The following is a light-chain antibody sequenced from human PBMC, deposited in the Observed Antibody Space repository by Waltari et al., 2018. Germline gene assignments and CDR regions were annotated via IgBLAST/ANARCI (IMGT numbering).Light chain of an antibody. CDR1: QSVGRS. CDR3: QHNVRLPAT. Sequence: EIVLTQSQGTLSLSPGERATLPCRARQSVGRSLVWYQQKPCQAHRLLIYNTYTRATGIPDRFRGSGSGTDFSLTISRLEPEDFAVYYWQHNVRLPATFGQGTKVEIK. CDR2: NTY. J-gene: IGKJ1*01. V-gene: IGKV3-20*01.